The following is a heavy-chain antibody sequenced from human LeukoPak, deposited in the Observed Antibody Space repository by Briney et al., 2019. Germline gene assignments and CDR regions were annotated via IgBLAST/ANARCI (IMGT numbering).Heavy chain of an antibody. J-gene: IGHJ4*02. CDR1: GFTFSSYG. Sequence: GGSLRLSCAASGFTFSSYGMHWVRQVSGKGLEWVAAISDDGSNKYYADSVKGRFTISGDKSKNTLYLQMNSLRAEDTAVYYCARDRSGSWTIDYWGQGTLVTVSS. CDR2: ISDDGSNK. CDR3: ARDRSGSWTIDY. V-gene: IGHV3-30*03. D-gene: IGHD3-10*01.